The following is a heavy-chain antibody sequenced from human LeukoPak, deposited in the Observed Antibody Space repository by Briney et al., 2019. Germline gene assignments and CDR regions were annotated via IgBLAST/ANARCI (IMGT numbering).Heavy chain of an antibody. CDR3: AKPLGYCSGGSCYHYFQH. CDR2: KWYDGSNK. CDR1: GFTFSSYG. V-gene: IGHV3-33*06. J-gene: IGHJ1*01. D-gene: IGHD2-15*01. Sequence: PGRSLRLSCAASGFTFSSYGMHWVRQAPGKGLEWVAVKWYDGSNKYYADSVKGRFTISRDNSKNALYLQMNSLRAEDTAVYYCAKPLGYCSGGSCYHYFQHWGQGTLVTVSS.